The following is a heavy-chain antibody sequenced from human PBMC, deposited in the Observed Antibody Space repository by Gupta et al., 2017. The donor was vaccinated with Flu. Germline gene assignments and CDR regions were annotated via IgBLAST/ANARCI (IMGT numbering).Heavy chain of an antibody. D-gene: IGHD2-21*02. J-gene: IGHJ6*02. Sequence: QVHLVQSGAEVKRPGASVRVSCKASGYTFTDYHMHWVRQAPGQGLEWMGWINPNSGATNYAQSFQGRVTMTRDTSINTAYLELSTLNSDDRAVYYCARSVVTYCGGDCFSIYYYYGMDVWGQGTTVTVSS. V-gene: IGHV1-2*02. CDR2: INPNSGAT. CDR1: GYTFTDYH. CDR3: ARSVVTYCGGDCFSIYYYYGMDV.